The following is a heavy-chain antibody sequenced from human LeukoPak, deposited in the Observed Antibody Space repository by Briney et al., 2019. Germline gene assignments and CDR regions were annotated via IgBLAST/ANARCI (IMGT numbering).Heavy chain of an antibody. V-gene: IGHV4-4*07. J-gene: IGHJ4*02. D-gene: IGHD3-22*01. CDR1: GGSITSYY. Sequence: SETLSLTCAVSGGSITSYYWSWIRQPAGKGLEWIGRIYTSGSTNYSPSLKSRVTMSVDTSKSQFSLKLSSVTAADTAMYYCAGHYYYDTTGSDYWGQGTLVTVSS. CDR3: AGHYYYDTTGSDY. CDR2: IYTSGST.